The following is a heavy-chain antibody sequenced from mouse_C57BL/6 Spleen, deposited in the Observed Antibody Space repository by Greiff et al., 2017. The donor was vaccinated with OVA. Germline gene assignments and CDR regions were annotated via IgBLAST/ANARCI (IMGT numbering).Heavy chain of an antibody. Sequence: VQLQQSGGGLVQPGGSLKLSCAASGIDFSRYWMSWVRRALGKGLEWIGEINTDSSTINYAPSLKNKFIISRDNAKNTLYLQMSKVRSEDTALYYCARRDYYYAMDYWGQGTSVTVSS. CDR3: ARRDYYYAMDY. CDR2: INTDSSTI. V-gene: IGHV4-1*01. CDR1: GIDFSRYW. J-gene: IGHJ4*01.